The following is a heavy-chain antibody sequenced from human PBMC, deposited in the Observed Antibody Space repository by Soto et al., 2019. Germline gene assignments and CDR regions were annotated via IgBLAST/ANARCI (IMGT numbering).Heavy chain of an antibody. CDR1: GFTFSSYA. V-gene: IGHV3-23*01. Sequence: TGGSLRLSCAASGFTFSSYAMSWVRQAPGKGLEWVSAISGSGGSTYYADSVKGRFTISRDNSKNTLYLQMNSLRAEDTAVYYCAVSLTGTALFYYYGMDVWGQGTTVTVSS. CDR2: ISGSGGST. CDR3: AVSLTGTALFYYYGMDV. J-gene: IGHJ6*02. D-gene: IGHD1-7*01.